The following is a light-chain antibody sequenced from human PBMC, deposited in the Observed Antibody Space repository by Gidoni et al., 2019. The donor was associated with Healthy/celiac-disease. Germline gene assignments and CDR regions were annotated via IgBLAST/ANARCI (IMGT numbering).Light chain of an antibody. J-gene: IGKJ5*01. CDR1: HSVSSY. CDR2: DAS. CDR3: QQRSNWPLIT. V-gene: IGKV3-11*01. Sequence: EIVLTQSPATLSLSPVERATLSCRSSHSVSSYLAWYQQKPGQAPMLLIYDASSGSGTDFTLTIISLEPEDFAVYYCQQRSNWPLITFGQGTRLEIK.